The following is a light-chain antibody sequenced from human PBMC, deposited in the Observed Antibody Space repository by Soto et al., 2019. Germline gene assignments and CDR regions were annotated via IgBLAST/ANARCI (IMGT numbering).Light chain of an antibody. J-gene: IGLJ3*02. CDR3: SSYTSSSTRV. CDR1: SSDVGDYNY. V-gene: IGLV2-14*01. CDR2: EVS. Sequence: QSVLTQPASVSGSPGQSITISCTGTSSDVGDYNYVSWYQQHPGKAPKLMIYEVSNRPSGVSSRFSGSKSGNTASLTISGLQAEDEADYYCSSYTSSSTRVFGGGTKLTVL.